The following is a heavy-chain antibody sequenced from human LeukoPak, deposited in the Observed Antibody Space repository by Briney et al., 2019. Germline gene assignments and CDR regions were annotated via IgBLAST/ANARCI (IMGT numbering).Heavy chain of an antibody. CDR3: VQSYDSGGVYGMDV. CDR1: GYTFTGYY. V-gene: IGHV1-2*02. CDR2: VHPNSGGT. J-gene: IGHJ6*02. D-gene: IGHD3-22*01. Sequence: GASVKVSCKASGYTFTGYYMHWVRQAPGQGLEWMGCVHPNSGGTNYAQKFQGRVTMTRDTSISTAYMEVTRLRFDDTAVYYCVQSYDSGGVYGMDVWGQGTTVTVSS.